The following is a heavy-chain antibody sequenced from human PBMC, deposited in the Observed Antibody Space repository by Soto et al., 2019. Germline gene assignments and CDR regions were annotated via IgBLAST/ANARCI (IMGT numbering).Heavy chain of an antibody. D-gene: IGHD6-19*01. V-gene: IGHV3-23*01. Sequence: PGGSLRLSCAASGFTFSNYAMSWVRQAPGKGLEWVSAITYGGGSTYYADSVKGRFTISRDNSKNTLYLQVTSLRAEDTAVYYCAKAPAELEQWLVISFDYWGQGTLVTVSS. J-gene: IGHJ4*02. CDR3: AKAPAELEQWLVISFDY. CDR2: ITYGGGST. CDR1: GFTFSNYA.